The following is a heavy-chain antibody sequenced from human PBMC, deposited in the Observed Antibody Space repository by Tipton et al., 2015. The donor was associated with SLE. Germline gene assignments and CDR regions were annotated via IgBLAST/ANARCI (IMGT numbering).Heavy chain of an antibody. J-gene: IGHJ3*02. D-gene: IGHD1-26*01. V-gene: IGHV3-23*01. Sequence: SLRLSCAASGFTFSRYAMSWVRQAPGKGLEWVSAISGSGGSTYYADSVKGRFTISRDNSKNTLYLQMNSLRAEDTAVYYCAKAKWELGTFDIWGQGTMVTVSS. CDR3: AKAKWELGTFDI. CDR1: GFTFSRYA. CDR2: ISGSGGST.